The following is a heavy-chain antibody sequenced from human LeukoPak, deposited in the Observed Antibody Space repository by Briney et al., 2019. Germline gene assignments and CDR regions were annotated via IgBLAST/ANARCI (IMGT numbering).Heavy chain of an antibody. Sequence: PGGSLRLSCTVSGFTVSSNSMSWVRQAPGKGLEWVSFIYSDNTHYSDSVKGRFTISRDNSKNTLYLQMNSLRAEDTAVYYCAKESGTHYYMDVWGKGTTVTVSS. V-gene: IGHV3-66*03. J-gene: IGHJ6*03. CDR1: GFTVSSNS. CDR2: IYSDNT. CDR3: AKESGTHYYMDV. D-gene: IGHD1-1*01.